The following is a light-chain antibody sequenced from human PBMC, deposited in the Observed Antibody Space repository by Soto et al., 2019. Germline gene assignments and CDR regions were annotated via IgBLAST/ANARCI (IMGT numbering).Light chain of an antibody. CDR1: QEISNY. Sequence: DIQMTQSPSSLSASVGDRVTITCQASQEISNYLNWYQQKAGKAPKLLIYDASNLETGVPSRFSGSGSGTDFTFTISSLQPEDIATYYCQQYDNIPRTFDQGTKVEIK. J-gene: IGKJ1*01. CDR2: DAS. CDR3: QQYDNIPRT. V-gene: IGKV1-33*01.